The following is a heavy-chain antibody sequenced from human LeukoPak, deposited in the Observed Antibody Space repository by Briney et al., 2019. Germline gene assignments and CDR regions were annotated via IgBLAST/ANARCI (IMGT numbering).Heavy chain of an antibody. CDR1: GFTFSSYE. CDR2: IKSKTDGGTT. Sequence: GGSLRLSCAASGFTFSSYEMSWVRQAPGKGLEWIGRIKSKTDGGTTDYAAPVKGRFTISRGDSKNTLYLQMDSLKNEDTAVYYCATDIRWELPILNYWGQGTLVTVSS. D-gene: IGHD1-26*01. V-gene: IGHV3-15*01. CDR3: ATDIRWELPILNY. J-gene: IGHJ4*02.